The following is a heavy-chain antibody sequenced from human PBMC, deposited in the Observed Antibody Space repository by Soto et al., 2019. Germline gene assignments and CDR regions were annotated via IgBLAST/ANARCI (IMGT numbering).Heavy chain of an antibody. CDR1: GYTFTNYD. J-gene: IGHJ4*02. D-gene: IGHD7-27*01. Sequence: QVQLVQSGAEVKKPGASVKVSCKASGYTFTNYDINWVRQATGQGLEWMGWMTPNSGNTGYAQKFQGRVTMTRDTSNNTAYMELSSLKSEDTAVYYCARITYELGDFDYWGQGTLVTVSS. V-gene: IGHV1-8*01. CDR2: MTPNSGNT. CDR3: ARITYELGDFDY.